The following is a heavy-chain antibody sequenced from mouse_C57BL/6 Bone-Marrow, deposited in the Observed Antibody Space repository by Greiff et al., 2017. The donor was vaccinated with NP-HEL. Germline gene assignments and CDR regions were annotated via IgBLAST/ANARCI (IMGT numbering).Heavy chain of an antibody. CDR1: GYTFTSYW. J-gene: IGHJ3*01. Sequence: QVQLQQPGAELVRPGTSVKLSCKASGYTFTSYWMHWVKQRPGQGLEWIGVIDPSDSYTNYNQKFKGKATLTVDTSSSTAYMQLSSLTSEDSAVYYCARGRGYDWFAYWGQGTLVTVSA. CDR3: ARGRGYDWFAY. D-gene: IGHD2-2*01. V-gene: IGHV1-59*01. CDR2: IDPSDSYT.